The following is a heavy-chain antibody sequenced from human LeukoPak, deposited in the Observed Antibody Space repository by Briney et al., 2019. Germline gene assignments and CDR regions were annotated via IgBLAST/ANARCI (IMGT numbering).Heavy chain of an antibody. CDR3: ARQEYCSGGSCYTWFDP. CDR2: IYPADSDI. J-gene: IGHJ5*02. V-gene: IGHV5-51*01. D-gene: IGHD2-15*01. CDR1: GYSINNYW. Sequence: GESLKISCKGSGYSINNYWIGWVRQMPGKGLEWMGIIYPADSDIRYSPSFQGQVTISADKSISTAYLQWSSLKATDTAMYYCARQEYCSGGSCYTWFDPWGQGTLVTVSS.